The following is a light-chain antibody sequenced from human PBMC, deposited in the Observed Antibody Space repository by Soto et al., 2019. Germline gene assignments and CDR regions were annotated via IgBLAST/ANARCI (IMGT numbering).Light chain of an antibody. CDR3: QQRADWPIT. J-gene: IGKJ3*01. Sequence: DIQVTQSPSSLSASVGDRVTITCRASQSIGTYLNWYHQKPGKAPQLLIYGASTLQSGVPSRFSASGSGTHFTLTINSLQPEDFGTYSCQQRADWPITFGPGTKVDIK. V-gene: IGKV1-39*01. CDR2: GAS. CDR1: QSIGTY.